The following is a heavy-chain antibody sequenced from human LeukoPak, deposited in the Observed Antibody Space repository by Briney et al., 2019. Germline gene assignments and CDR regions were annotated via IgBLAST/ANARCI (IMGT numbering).Heavy chain of an antibody. D-gene: IGHD2-15*01. CDR1: GGSFSGYY. J-gene: IGHJ4*02. CDR2: INHSGST. CDR3: ARVPNLVAAQTSPGFDFDY. Sequence: SETLSLTCAVYGGSFSGYYWSWIRQPPGKGLEWIGEINHSGSTNYNPSLKSRVTISVDTSKNQFSLKLSSVTAADTAVYYCARVPNLVAAQTSPGFDFDYWGQGTLVTVSS. V-gene: IGHV4-34*01.